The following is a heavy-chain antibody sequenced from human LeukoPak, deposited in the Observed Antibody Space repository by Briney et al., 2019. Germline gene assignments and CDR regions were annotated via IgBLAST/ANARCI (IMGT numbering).Heavy chain of an antibody. D-gene: IGHD1-26*01. CDR2: IHYTGTT. CDR3: ATNRAGTYDRPFEI. V-gene: IGHV4-59*08. CDR1: GGSINNHY. Sequence: DPSETLSLTCIVSGGSINNHYWTWIRQTPGKGLEWIGDIHYTGTTKFNPSLKSRVTISVDTSKNQFSLELSSETATDTAVYFCATNRAGTYDRPFEIWGQGTMVTVSS. J-gene: IGHJ3*02.